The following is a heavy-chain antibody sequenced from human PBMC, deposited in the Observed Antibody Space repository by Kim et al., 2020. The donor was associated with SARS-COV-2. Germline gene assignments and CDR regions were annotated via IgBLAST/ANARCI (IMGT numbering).Heavy chain of an antibody. V-gene: IGHV4-31*03. J-gene: IGHJ6*02. D-gene: IGHD7-27*01. CDR1: GGSISSGGYY. CDR3: AEGNLNWGTTDGMDV. CDR2: IYYSGST. Sequence: SETLSLTCTVSGGSISSGGYYWSWIRQHPGKGLEWIGYIYYSGSTYYNPSLKSRVTISVDTSKNQFSLKLSSVTAADTAVYYCAEGNLNWGTTDGMDVWGQGTTVTVSS.